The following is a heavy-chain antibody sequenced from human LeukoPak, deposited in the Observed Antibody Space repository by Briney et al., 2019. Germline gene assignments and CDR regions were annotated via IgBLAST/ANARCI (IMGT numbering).Heavy chain of an antibody. CDR1: GGSVSSGSYY. V-gene: IGHV4-61*01. CDR2: IYYSGST. CDR3: ARSLLWFGYGMDG. D-gene: IGHD3-10*01. Sequence: PSETLSLTCTVSGGSVSSGSYYWRWIRQPPGKGLEWIGYIYYSGSTSYNPSLKSRVSISVDTSKNQFSLKLSSVTAADTAVYYCARSLLWFGYGMDGWGQGTTVTVS. J-gene: IGHJ6*02.